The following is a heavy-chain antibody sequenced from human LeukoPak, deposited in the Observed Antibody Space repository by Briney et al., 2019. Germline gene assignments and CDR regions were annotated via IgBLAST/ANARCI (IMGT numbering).Heavy chain of an antibody. D-gene: IGHD3-16*01. CDR2: IYYSGST. V-gene: IGHV4-39*07. Sequence: SETLSLTCTVSGGSISSSSYYWGWIRQPPGKGLEWIGSIYYSGSTYYNPSLKSRVTISVDTSKNQFSLKLSSVTAADTAVYYGGRDLGRRHKGGGDIDYWGQGTLVTVSS. CDR3: GRDLGRRHKGGGDIDY. J-gene: IGHJ4*02. CDR1: GGSISSSSYY.